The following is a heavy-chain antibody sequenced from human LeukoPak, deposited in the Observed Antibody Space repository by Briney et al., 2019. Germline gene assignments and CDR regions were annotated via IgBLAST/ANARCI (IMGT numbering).Heavy chain of an antibody. D-gene: IGHD3-22*01. V-gene: IGHV7-4-1*02. Sequence: ASVKVSCKASRYTFTNYAMNWVRQAPGQGLEWMGWINTNTGNPTYAQGFTGRFVFSLDTSVSTAYLQISSLKAEDTAVYYCARDPNHYYDSSGYYGDYWGQGTLVTVSS. CDR1: RYTFTNYA. J-gene: IGHJ4*02. CDR2: INTNTGNP. CDR3: ARDPNHYYDSSGYYGDY.